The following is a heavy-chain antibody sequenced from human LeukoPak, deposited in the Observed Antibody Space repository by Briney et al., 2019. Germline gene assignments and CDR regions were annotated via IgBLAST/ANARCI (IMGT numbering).Heavy chain of an antibody. J-gene: IGHJ6*02. CDR1: GFTFSSYA. CDR3: ARDLVVTSYYYYGMDV. CDR2: ISYDGSNK. V-gene: IGHV3-30*04. D-gene: IGHD4-23*01. Sequence: PGRSLRLSCAASGFTFSSYAMHWVRQAPGKGLGWVAVISYDGSNKYYADSVKGRFTISRDNSKNTLYLQMNSLRAEDTAVYYCARDLVVTSYYYYGMDVWGQGTTVTVSS.